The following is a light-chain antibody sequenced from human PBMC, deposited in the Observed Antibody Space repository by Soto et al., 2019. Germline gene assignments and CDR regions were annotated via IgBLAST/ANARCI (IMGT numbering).Light chain of an antibody. J-gene: IGLJ3*02. V-gene: IGLV2-14*01. CDR3: SSYTSSSTRV. CDR1: SSDVGDYNY. Sequence: QSALTQPASVSGSPGQSITLSCTGSSSDVGDYNYVSWYQHHPGKAPKLLIYEVKNRPAGISARFSGSKSGNTASLTISGLQAEDEASYYCSSYTSSSTRVFGGGTKLTVL. CDR2: EVK.